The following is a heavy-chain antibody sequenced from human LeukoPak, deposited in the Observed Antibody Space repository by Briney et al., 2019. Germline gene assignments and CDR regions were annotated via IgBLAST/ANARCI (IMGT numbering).Heavy chain of an antibody. CDR3: ARDITKTYYYDSSGPDY. V-gene: IGHV3-74*01. CDR2: INSDGSST. CDR1: GFTFSSYW. Sequence: PGGSLRLSCAASGFTFSSYWMHWVRQAPGKGLVWVSRINSDGSSTSYADSVKGRFTISRDNAKNTLYLQMNSLRAEDTAVYYCARDITKTYYYDSSGPDYWGQGTLVTVSS. D-gene: IGHD3-22*01. J-gene: IGHJ4*02.